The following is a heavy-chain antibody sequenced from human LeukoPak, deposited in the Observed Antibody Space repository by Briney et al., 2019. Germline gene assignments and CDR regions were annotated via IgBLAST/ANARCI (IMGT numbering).Heavy chain of an antibody. D-gene: IGHD3-10*01. CDR2: IKRKTEGGTT. J-gene: IGHJ4*02. CDR1: GFTVNSNY. V-gene: IGHV3-15*07. CDR3: TTGNFGPY. Sequence: GGSLRLSCAASGFTVNSNYMNWVRQAPGKGLEWVGRIKRKTEGGTTDYVAPVKGRFIISRDDSKNTLYLQMNSLKTEDTAFYYCTTGNFGPYWGQGTLVTVSS.